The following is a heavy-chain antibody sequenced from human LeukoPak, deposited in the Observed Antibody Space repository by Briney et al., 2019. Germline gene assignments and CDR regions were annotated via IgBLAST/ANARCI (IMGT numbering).Heavy chain of an antibody. CDR1: GFTFSSYS. J-gene: IGHJ4*02. Sequence: GGSLRLSCAASGFTFSSYSMSWVRQPPGKWLEWVSFIIGSGGSTNFAESVKGPFTLSRDNSKNTLYLQMNSLSAEGTAVYYCAKDKFQETAMALVYFDYWGEGTLVTVSS. CDR2: IIGSGGST. D-gene: IGHD5-18*01. CDR3: AKDKFQETAMALVYFDY. V-gene: IGHV3-23*01.